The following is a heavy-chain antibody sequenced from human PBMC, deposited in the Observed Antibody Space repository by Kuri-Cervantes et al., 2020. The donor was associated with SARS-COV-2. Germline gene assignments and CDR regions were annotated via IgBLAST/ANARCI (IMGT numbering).Heavy chain of an antibody. CDR2: IKQDGSEK. V-gene: IGHV3-7*01. Sequence: GGSLRLSCAASGMIFSRYWMSWVRQAPGKGLEWVANIKQDGSEKYYVDSVKGRFTISRDNAKNSLYLQMNSLRAEDTAVYYCARDQRPTFYYDSSEGAFDIWGQGTMVTVSS. D-gene: IGHD3-22*01. CDR1: GMIFSRYW. CDR3: ARDQRPTFYYDSSEGAFDI. J-gene: IGHJ3*02.